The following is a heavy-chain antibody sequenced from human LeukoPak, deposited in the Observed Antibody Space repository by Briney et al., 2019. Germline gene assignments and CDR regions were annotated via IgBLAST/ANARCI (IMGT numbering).Heavy chain of an antibody. CDR2: ISNDGSKK. V-gene: IGHV3-30*18. J-gene: IGHJ4*02. Sequence: GGSLRLSCAASGFTFTSYWMSWVRQAPGKGLDWVAVISNDGSKKYYADSVKGRFTISRDNSKNTLSLQVSSLRTEDTAVYYCAKDRYSYAFEYSDSWGQGTLVTVSS. CDR3: AKDRYSYAFEYSDS. D-gene: IGHD5-18*01. CDR1: GFTFTSYW.